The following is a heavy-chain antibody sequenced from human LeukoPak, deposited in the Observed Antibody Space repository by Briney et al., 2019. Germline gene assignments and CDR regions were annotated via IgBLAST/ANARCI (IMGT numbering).Heavy chain of an antibody. CDR3: ARDRGDFWSGYYSHYFDY. CDR1: GGSISSYY. Sequence: SETLSLTCTVSGGSISSYYWSWIRQPPGKGLEWIGCIYYSGSTNYNPSLKSRVTISVDTSKNQFSLKLSSVTAADTAVYYCARDRGDFWSGYYSHYFDYWGQGTLVTVSS. CDR2: IYYSGST. D-gene: IGHD3-3*01. V-gene: IGHV4-59*01. J-gene: IGHJ4*02.